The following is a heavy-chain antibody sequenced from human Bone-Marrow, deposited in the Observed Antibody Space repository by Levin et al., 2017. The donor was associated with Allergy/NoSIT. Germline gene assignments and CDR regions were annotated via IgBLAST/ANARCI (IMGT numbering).Heavy chain of an antibody. V-gene: IGHV3-9*01. Sequence: GGSLRLSCVASGFIFEDYAMHWVRQAPGKGLEWVSGLTWNSVNVGYGDSVKGRFATNRDNAKNSLYLQMNNLRPDDTAIYYCVKDTLSGYQCGYVDSWCHGILVTVSS. J-gene: IGHJ5*01. CDR2: LTWNSVNV. D-gene: IGHD5-12*01. CDR3: VKDTLSGYQCGYVDS. CDR1: GFIFEDYA.